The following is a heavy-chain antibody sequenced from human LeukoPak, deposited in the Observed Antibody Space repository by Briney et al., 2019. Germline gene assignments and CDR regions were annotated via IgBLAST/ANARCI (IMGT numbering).Heavy chain of an antibody. V-gene: IGHV3-23*01. Sequence: PGGSLRLSCAASGFTFSSYAMSWVRQAPGKGLEWVSAISGSGGSTYYADSVKGRFTISRDNSKNTLYLQMNSLRAEDTTVYYCAKVQQWLTGYFDYWGQGTLVTVSP. J-gene: IGHJ4*02. CDR1: GFTFSSYA. CDR2: ISGSGGST. CDR3: AKVQQWLTGYFDY. D-gene: IGHD6-19*01.